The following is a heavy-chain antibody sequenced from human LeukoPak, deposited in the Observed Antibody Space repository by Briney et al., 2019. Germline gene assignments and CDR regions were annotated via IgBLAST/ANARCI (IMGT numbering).Heavy chain of an antibody. J-gene: IGHJ4*02. D-gene: IGHD3-10*01. CDR1: GYSFTGYF. CDR3: ARDGSGSYYHLDY. V-gene: IGHV1-2*02. Sequence: ASVKVSCKTSGYSFTGYFMHWVRQAPGQGLEWMGWINPNSGDTKYAQRFQGRVTMTRDTSINTAYMEMRRLTSDDTAVYYCARDGSGSYYHLDYWGQGTLVTVSS. CDR2: INPNSGDT.